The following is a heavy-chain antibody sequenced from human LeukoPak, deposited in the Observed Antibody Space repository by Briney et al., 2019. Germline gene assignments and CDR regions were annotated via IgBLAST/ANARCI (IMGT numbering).Heavy chain of an antibody. CDR3: ARGAGIYYTTGWTGWFDP. CDR2: ISGSGEIT. V-gene: IGHV3-23*01. D-gene: IGHD6-19*01. J-gene: IGHJ5*02. Sequence: GGSLRLSCAASGFIFSDYGMSWVRQAPGKGLEWVSVISGSGEITYYADSVKGRFTISRDNSKNTLYVQMNSLRAEDTAVYYCARGAGIYYTTGWTGWFDPWGQGTLVTVTS. CDR1: GFIFSDYG.